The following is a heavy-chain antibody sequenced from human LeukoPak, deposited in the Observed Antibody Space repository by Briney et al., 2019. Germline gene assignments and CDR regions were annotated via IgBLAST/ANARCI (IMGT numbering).Heavy chain of an antibody. CDR2: IIPIFGTA. CDR3: AREYYDILTGYYRYIGMFDY. CDR1: GGTFSSYA. J-gene: IGHJ4*02. V-gene: IGHV1-69*13. D-gene: IGHD3-9*01. Sequence: ASVKVSCKASGGTFSSYAISWLRQAPGQGLEWMGGIIPIFGTANYAQKFQGRVTITADESTSTAYMELSSLRSEDTAVYYCAREYYDILTGYYRYIGMFDYWGQGTLVTVSS.